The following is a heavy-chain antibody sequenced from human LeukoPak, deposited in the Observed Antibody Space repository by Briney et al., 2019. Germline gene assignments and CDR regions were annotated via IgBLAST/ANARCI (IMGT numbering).Heavy chain of an antibody. V-gene: IGHV4-39*07. D-gene: IGHD3-10*01. J-gene: IGHJ5*02. CDR3: ARGGIGSYILNWFDP. Sequence: SETLSLTCVVSGGSISSSSYYWGWIRQPPGKGLEWIGSIYYSGRTYYNPSLKSRVTMSVDTSSNRFSLRLSSVTAADTAVYYCARGGIGSYILNWFDPWGQGTLVTVSS. CDR1: GGSISSSSYY. CDR2: IYYSGRT.